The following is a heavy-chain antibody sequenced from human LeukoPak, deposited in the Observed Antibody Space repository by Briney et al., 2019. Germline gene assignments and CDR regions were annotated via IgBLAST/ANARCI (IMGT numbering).Heavy chain of an antibody. CDR1: GYTFTGYY. J-gene: IGHJ4*02. Sequence: GASVKVSCKASGYTFTGYYMHWVRQAPGQGLEWMGRINPNSGGTNYAQKFQGRVTMTRDTSISTAYMELSRLRSDDTAVYYCAGGPVGGYSYGIDYWGQGTLVTVSS. CDR2: INPNSGGT. CDR3: AGGPVGGYSYGIDY. V-gene: IGHV1-2*06. D-gene: IGHD5-18*01.